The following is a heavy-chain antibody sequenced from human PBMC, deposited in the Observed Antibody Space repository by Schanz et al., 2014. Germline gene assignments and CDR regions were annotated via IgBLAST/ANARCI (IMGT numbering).Heavy chain of an antibody. CDR3: VRDSFFAFDY. CDR2: VSRSTPDI. D-gene: IGHD3-3*01. CDR1: GFTFRGYA. J-gene: IGHJ4*02. Sequence: EVQLVESGGGLVQPGGSLRLSCAASGFTFRGYAMSWVRQAPGRGLEWVSYVSRSTPDIYYADSVKGRFTMSRDNAKNSVFLQMNSLRAEDTAVYYCVRDSFFAFDYWGQGTLVDVSS. V-gene: IGHV3-48*01.